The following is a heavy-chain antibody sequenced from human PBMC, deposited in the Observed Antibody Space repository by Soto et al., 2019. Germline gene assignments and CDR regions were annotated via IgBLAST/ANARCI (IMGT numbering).Heavy chain of an antibody. CDR1: GYTFTSYG. V-gene: IGHV1-18*01. Sequence: QVQLVQSGAEVKKPGASVKVSCKASGYTFTSYGISWVRQAPGQGLEWMGWISAYNGNTNYAQKLQGRVTMTTDTSTSTAYMELSSMRSDDTAVYYCASSLGYCSGGSCFQEYYFDCWGQGTLVTVST. D-gene: IGHD2-15*01. J-gene: IGHJ4*02. CDR2: ISAYNGNT. CDR3: ASSLGYCSGGSCFQEYYFDC.